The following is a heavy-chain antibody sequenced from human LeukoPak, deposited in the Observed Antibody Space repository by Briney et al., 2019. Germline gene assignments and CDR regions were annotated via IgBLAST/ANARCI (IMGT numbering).Heavy chain of an antibody. Sequence: ASVKVSCKASGYTFTGYYMHWVRQAPGQGLEWMGWINPNSGGTNYAQKFQGRVTMTRDTSISTVYMELSRLRSDDTAVYYCARRKVVAGNWFDPWGQGTLVTVSS. CDR3: ARRKVVAGNWFDP. CDR1: GYTFTGYY. J-gene: IGHJ5*02. V-gene: IGHV1-2*02. CDR2: INPNSGGT. D-gene: IGHD2-15*01.